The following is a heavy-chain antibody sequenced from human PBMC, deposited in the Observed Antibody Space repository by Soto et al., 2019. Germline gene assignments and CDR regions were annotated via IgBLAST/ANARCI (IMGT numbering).Heavy chain of an antibody. CDR2: ISAYNGNT. V-gene: IGHV1-18*01. CDR1: DYTFTSYG. CDR3: ARDLGIVVVNDAFDI. J-gene: IGHJ3*02. Sequence: ASVKVSCKASDYTFTSYGISWVRQAPGQGLEWMGWISAYNGNTNYAQKLQGRVTMTTDTSTSTAYMELRSLRSDDTAVYYCARDLGIVVVNDAFDIWGQGTMVTVSS. D-gene: IGHD3-22*01.